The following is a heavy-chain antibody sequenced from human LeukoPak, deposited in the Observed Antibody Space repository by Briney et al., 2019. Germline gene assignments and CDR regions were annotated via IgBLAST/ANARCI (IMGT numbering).Heavy chain of an antibody. Sequence: ASVKVSCKASGYTFTSYDINWVRQAPGQGLEWMGWINPNSGGTNYAQKFQGRVTMTRDTSISTAYMELSRLRSDDTAVYYCARGARGSSIWFDPWGQGTLVTVSS. V-gene: IGHV1-2*02. CDR1: GYTFTSYD. CDR3: ARGARGSSIWFDP. CDR2: INPNSGGT. J-gene: IGHJ5*02.